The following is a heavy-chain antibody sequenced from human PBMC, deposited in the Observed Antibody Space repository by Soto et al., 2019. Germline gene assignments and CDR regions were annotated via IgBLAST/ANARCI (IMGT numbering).Heavy chain of an antibody. CDR3: ARVMLGGHSDY. V-gene: IGHV1-8*01. D-gene: IGHD2-15*01. CDR2: MNPNSGNT. CDR1: GYTFTNNV. Sequence: QVQLVQSGAEVKKPGASVTVSCKASGYTFTNNVNNWVRQAPGQGLEWMGWMNPNSGNTGYAQKFQGRVTMTRNTSIRTAYIDLSSLSSDDTAVYYCARVMLGGHSDYWGQGTLVTVSS. J-gene: IGHJ4*02.